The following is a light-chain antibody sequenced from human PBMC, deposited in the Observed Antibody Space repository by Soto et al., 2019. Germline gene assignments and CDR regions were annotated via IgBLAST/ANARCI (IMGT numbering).Light chain of an antibody. CDR3: QQYGSSGP. CDR1: QSVSHND. J-gene: IGKJ1*01. V-gene: IGKV3-20*01. Sequence: VLTQSPGTLSLSPGERSTLPGRASQSVSHNDLAWYQQKPGQAPRLLIYGASNRATGIPDRISGSGSGTDFTLTISRLEPEEFAVYYCQQYGSSGPVGQGTKVDIK. CDR2: GAS.